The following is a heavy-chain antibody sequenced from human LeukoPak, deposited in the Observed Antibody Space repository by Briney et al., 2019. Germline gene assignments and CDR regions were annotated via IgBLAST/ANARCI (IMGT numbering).Heavy chain of an antibody. D-gene: IGHD3-22*01. CDR1: GGSVSSGSYY. V-gene: IGHV4-61*01. CDR2: IYYSGRT. J-gene: IGHJ4*02. CDR3: ARVRRGNYYDSSGINPRCENFDY. Sequence: SETLSLTCTVSGGSVSSGSYYWSWIRQPPGKGLEWIGYIYYSGRTNYNPSLKSRVTISVDTSKSQFSLILSSVTAADTAVYYCARVRRGNYYDSSGINPRCENFDYWGQGTLVTVSS.